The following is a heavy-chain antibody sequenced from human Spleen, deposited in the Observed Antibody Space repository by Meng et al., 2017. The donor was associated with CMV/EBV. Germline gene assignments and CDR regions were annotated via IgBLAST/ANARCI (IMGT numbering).Heavy chain of an antibody. CDR1: GFTFSSYA. J-gene: IGHJ6*02. CDR3: ARGGALDWNYNIGMDV. V-gene: IGHV3-23*01. CDR2: ISGNGAFT. Sequence: GESLKISCAASGFTFSSYAMSWVRQAPGKGLEWVSIISGNGAFTQYADSAKGRFTVSRDNSKNTLYLQMNSLRAEDTAVYFCARGGALDWNYNIGMDVWGQGTAVTVSS. D-gene: IGHD1-7*01.